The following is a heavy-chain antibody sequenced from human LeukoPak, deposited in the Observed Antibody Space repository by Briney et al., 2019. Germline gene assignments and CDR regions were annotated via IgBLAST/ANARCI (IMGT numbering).Heavy chain of an antibody. CDR3: ARPYDSSAYFYSGAFNI. CDR1: GGSISSGSYY. V-gene: IGHV4-61*02. J-gene: IGHJ3*02. CDR2: IYTSGST. D-gene: IGHD3-22*01. Sequence: SETLSLTCTVSGGSISSGSYYWSWIRQPAGKGLEWIGRIYTSGSTNYNPSLKSRVTISVDTSKNQFSLRLTSVTAADTAAYYCARPYDSSAYFYSGAFNIWGQGTMVTVSS.